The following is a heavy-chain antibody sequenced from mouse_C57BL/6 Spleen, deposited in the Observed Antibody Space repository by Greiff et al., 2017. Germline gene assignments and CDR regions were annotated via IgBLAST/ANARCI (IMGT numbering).Heavy chain of an antibody. CDR3: AREPPYYYGSSLWYFDV. V-gene: IGHV2-2*01. CDR1: GFSLTSYG. J-gene: IGHJ1*03. CDR2: IWSGGST. Sequence: QVQLKESGPGLVQPSQSLSITCTVSGFSLTSYGVHWVRQSPGKGLEWLGVIWSGGSTDYNAAFISRLSISKDNSKSQVFFKMNSLQADDTAIYYCAREPPYYYGSSLWYFDVWGTGTTVTVSS. D-gene: IGHD1-1*01.